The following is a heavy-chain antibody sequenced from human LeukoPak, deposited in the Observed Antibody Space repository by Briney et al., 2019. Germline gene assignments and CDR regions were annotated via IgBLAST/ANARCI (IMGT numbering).Heavy chain of an antibody. D-gene: IGHD3-10*01. CDR3: ARAYYYGSGSYRYYYYYMDV. CDR1: GGSISSSSYY. Sequence: PSETLSLTCTVSGGSISSSSYYWGWIRQPPGKGLEWIGSIYYSGSTNYNPSLKSRVTISVDTSKNQFSLKLSSVTAADTAVYYCARAYYYGSGSYRYYYYYMDVWGKGTTVTISS. J-gene: IGHJ6*03. V-gene: IGHV4-39*07. CDR2: IYYSGST.